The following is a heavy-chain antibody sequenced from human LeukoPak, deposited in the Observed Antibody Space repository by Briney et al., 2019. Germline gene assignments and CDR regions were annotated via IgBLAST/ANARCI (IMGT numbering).Heavy chain of an antibody. J-gene: IGHJ4*02. Sequence: GESLKISGKGSGYSFPDYWIDGVRQMPGQGLGWLGIIYPADSDTRYSPSLQGQVTISADKSINTAYLQWSTLKASDTATYYCARRRGDGYNSPFDYWGQGTLVTVPS. CDR1: GYSFPDYW. D-gene: IGHD5-24*01. CDR2: IYPADSDT. V-gene: IGHV5-51*01. CDR3: ARRRGDGYNSPFDY.